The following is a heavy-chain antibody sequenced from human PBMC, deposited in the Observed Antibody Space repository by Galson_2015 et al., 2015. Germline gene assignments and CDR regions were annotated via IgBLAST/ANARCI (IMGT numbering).Heavy chain of an antibody. D-gene: IGHD3-22*01. CDR2: INTNTGNP. CDR3: ARVTQYDDSSGYSPNDAFDI. Sequence: SVKVSCKASGYTFTSYSMNWVRQAPGQGLEWMGWINTNTGNPTYAQGFTGRFVFSLDTSVSTAYLQISSLKAEDTAVHYCARVTQYDDSSGYSPNDAFDIWGQGTMVTVSS. J-gene: IGHJ3*02. CDR1: GYTFTSYS. V-gene: IGHV7-4-1*02.